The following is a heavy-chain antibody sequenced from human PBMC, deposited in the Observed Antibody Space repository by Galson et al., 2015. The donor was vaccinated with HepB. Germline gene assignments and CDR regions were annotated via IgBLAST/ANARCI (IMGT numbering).Heavy chain of an antibody. CDR3: ARWASATHDAFDI. V-gene: IGHV2-70*01. CDR1: GFSLSTSGMC. Sequence: PALVKPTQTLTLPCTFSGFSLSTSGMCVSWIRQPPGKALEWLALIDWDDDKYYSTSLKTRLTISKDTSKNQVVLTMTNMDPVDTATYYCARWASATHDAFDIWGQGTMVTVSS. CDR2: IDWDDDK. J-gene: IGHJ3*02.